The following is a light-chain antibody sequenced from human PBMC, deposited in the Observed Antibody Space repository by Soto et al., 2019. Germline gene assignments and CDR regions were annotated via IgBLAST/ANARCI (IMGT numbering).Light chain of an antibody. CDR1: QSINHY. CDR2: AAS. J-gene: IGKJ3*01. V-gene: IGKV1-27*01. Sequence: DIQMTQSPSSLSASVGQRVTITCRASQSINHYLAWYQQKPGKVPQVLIYAASTLQSGDPSRFSGSGSGTDFTLTISSLQPEDGATYYCLEYNRAPFTFGPGTKVYI. CDR3: LEYNRAPFT.